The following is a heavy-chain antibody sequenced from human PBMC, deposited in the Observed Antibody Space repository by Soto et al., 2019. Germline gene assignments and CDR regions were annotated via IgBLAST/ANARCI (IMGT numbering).Heavy chain of an antibody. D-gene: IGHD6-6*01. V-gene: IGHV4-30-2*01. CDR2: IYHSGST. Sequence: SETLSLTCAVSGGSISSGGYSWSWIRQPPGKGLEWIGYIYHSGSTYYNPSLKSRVTMSVDTSKNQFSLKVNSVTAADTAVYYCARGSYSISSWFDPWGQGTLVTVSS. J-gene: IGHJ5*02. CDR3: ARGSYSISSWFDP. CDR1: GGSISSGGYS.